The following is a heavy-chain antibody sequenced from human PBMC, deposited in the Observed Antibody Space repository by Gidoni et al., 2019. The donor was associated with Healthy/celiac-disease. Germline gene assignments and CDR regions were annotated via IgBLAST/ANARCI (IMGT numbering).Heavy chain of an antibody. CDR1: GAPSSSYG. CDR2: ISYDGSNK. Sequence: QVQLLEPGGGVVQPGRPLRRPCAASGAPSSSYGLHWVRQAPGTGLEGVAVISYDGSNKYYADSVKGRFTISRDNSKNTLYVQMNSLRAEDTAVYYCARGDIVVVVAATPSYYYYGMDVWGQGTTVTVSS. D-gene: IGHD2-15*01. J-gene: IGHJ6*02. CDR3: ARGDIVVVVAATPSYYYYGMDV. V-gene: IGHV3-30*03.